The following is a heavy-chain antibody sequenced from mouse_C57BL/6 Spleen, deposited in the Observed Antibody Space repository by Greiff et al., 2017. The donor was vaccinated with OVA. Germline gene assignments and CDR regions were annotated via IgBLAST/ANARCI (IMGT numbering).Heavy chain of an antibody. CDR2: IDPETGGT. D-gene: IGHD2-2*01. V-gene: IGHV1-15*01. J-gene: IGHJ2*01. CDR1: GYTFTDYE. Sequence: VKLQQSGAELVRPGASVTLSCKASGYTFTDYEMHWVKQTPVHGLEWIGAIDPETGGTAYNQKFKGKAILTADKSSSTAYMELRSLTSEDSAVYYCTRSRGTRAGGYGFDYWGQGTTLTVSS. CDR3: TRSRGTRAGGYGFDY.